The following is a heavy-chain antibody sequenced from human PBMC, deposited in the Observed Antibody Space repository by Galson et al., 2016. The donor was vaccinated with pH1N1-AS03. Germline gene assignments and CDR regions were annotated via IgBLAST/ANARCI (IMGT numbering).Heavy chain of an antibody. CDR1: GFSLSTSGVG. Sequence: PALVKPTQTLTLTCTFSGFSLSTSGVGVGWIRQPPGKALEWLALIYWDDDKHYSPSLKSRLTITEDTSKNQVVLTMTNMDPVDTATYYCAHFLYGDYATWSDPWGQGTLVTVSS. V-gene: IGHV2-5*02. CDR3: AHFLYGDYATWSDP. CDR2: IYWDDDK. D-gene: IGHD4-17*01. J-gene: IGHJ5*02.